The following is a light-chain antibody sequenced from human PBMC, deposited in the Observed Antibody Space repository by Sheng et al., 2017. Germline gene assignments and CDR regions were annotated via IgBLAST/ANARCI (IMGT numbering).Light chain of an antibody. CDR2: KVS. CDR3: MQGAHWPPI. V-gene: IGKV2-30*02. Sequence: DVVMTQSPLSLPVTLGQPASISCRSSQSLVHSDGNTYLNWFQQRPGQSPRRLFYKVSNRDSGVPDRFSGSGSGTDFTLKISRVEAEDVGVYYCMQGAHWPPIFGQGTRLEIK. J-gene: IGKJ5*01. CDR1: QSLVHSDGNTY.